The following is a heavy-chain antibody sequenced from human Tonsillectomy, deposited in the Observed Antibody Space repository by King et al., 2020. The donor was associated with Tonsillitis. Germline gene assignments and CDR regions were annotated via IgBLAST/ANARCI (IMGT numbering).Heavy chain of an antibody. CDR2: IYWDDDK. CDR3: AHSPVQLRCLEWLSPYYFDY. CDR1: GFSLSTSGVG. D-gene: IGHD3-3*01. Sequence: TLKESGPTLVKPTQTLTLTCTFSGFSLSTSGVGVGWIRQPPGKALEWLALIYWDDDKRYSPSLKSRLTITKDTSKNQVVLTMTNMDPVDTATYYCAHSPVQLRCLEWLSPYYFDYWGQGTLVTVSS. V-gene: IGHV2-5*02. J-gene: IGHJ4*02.